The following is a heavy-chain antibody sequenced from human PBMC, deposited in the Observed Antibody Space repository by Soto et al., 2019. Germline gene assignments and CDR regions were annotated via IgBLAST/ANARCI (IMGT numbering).Heavy chain of an antibody. CDR1: GGSISSSSYY. CDR2: INHSGST. Sequence: PSETLSLTCTVSGGSISSSSYYWGWIRQPPGKGLEWIGEINHSGSTNYNPSLKSRVTISVDTSKNQFSLKLSSVTAADTAVYYCAALWFGELLSNNYYYYGMDVWGQGTTVTVSS. J-gene: IGHJ6*02. CDR3: AALWFGELLSNNYYYYGMDV. V-gene: IGHV4-39*07. D-gene: IGHD3-10*01.